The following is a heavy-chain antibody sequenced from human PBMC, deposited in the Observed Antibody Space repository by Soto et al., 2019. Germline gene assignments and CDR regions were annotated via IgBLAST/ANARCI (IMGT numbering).Heavy chain of an antibody. D-gene: IGHD7-27*01. CDR3: ARATGVADDAFDI. V-gene: IGHV4-30-2*01. CDR2: IYHSGST. CDR1: GGSISSGGYS. J-gene: IGHJ3*02. Sequence: QLQLQESGSGLVKPSQTLSLTCAVSGGSISSGGYSWSWIRQPPGKGLESIGYIYHSGSTYYNPSLTGRVXXSXDXXKNQFSLKLSSVTAADTAVYYCARATGVADDAFDIWGQGTMVTVSS.